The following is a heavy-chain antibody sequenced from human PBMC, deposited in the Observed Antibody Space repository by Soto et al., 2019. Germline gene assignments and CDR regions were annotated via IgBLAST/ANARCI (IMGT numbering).Heavy chain of an antibody. V-gene: IGHV1-58*01. D-gene: IGHD4-17*01. CDR1: GFTFTSSA. Sequence: QMQLVQSGPEVKKPGTSVKVSCKASGFTFTSSAVQWVRQARGQRLEWIGWIVVGSGNTNYAQKFQERVTITRDMSTSTAYMELSSLRTEDTAVYYCAATSFPTVATLPFYYYGMDVWGQGTTVTVSS. CDR2: IVVGSGNT. J-gene: IGHJ6*02. CDR3: AATSFPTVATLPFYYYGMDV.